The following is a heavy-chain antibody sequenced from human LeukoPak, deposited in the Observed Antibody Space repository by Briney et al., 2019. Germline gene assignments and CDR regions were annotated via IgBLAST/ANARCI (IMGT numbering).Heavy chain of an antibody. CDR1: GGSISSYY. CDR3: ARHAMEYYYYYMDV. D-gene: IGHD2-8*01. V-gene: IGHV4-4*09. J-gene: IGHJ6*03. CDR2: ISTSGST. Sequence: PSETLSLTCTVSGGSISSYYWSWIRQPPGKGLEWIGYISTSGSTNYNPSLKSRVTISVDTSKNQFSLKLSSVTAADTAVYYCARHAMEYYYYYMDVWGKGTTVTVSS.